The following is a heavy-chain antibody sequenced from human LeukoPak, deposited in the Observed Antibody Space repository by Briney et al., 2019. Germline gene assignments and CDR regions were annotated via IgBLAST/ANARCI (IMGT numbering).Heavy chain of an antibody. Sequence: PSETLSLACTVSGGSISSSSYYWGWIRQPPGKGLEWIGSIYYSGSTYYNPSLKSRVTISVDTSKNQFSLKLSSVTAADTAVYYCASSKGLACAFDIWGQGTMVTVSS. CDR3: ASSKGLACAFDI. J-gene: IGHJ3*02. V-gene: IGHV4-39*01. CDR1: GGSISSSSYY. D-gene: IGHD5-12*01. CDR2: IYYSGST.